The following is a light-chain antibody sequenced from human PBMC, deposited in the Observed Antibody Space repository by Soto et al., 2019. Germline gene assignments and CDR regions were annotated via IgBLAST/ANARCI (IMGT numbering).Light chain of an antibody. CDR3: QQYGSSGT. J-gene: IGKJ1*01. CDR2: GAS. V-gene: IGKV3-20*01. Sequence: EVVLTQSPATLSLSPGERATLSCRASQSVSNNYLAWYQQKPGQAPRLLIYGASNRATGIPDRFSGSGSRTDFTLTISRLEPEYLAVYYCQQYGSSGTFGQGTKVDIK. CDR1: QSVSNNY.